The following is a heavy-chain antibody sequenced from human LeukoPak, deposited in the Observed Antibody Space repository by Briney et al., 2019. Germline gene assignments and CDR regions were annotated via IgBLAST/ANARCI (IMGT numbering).Heavy chain of an antibody. CDR3: AKGYTYTFDYFDS. Sequence: GGSLRLSRAASGITLSSYGMHLVRQAPGKGLKWVAFIRYDGSEEYYADSVKGRFTISRDNSKKTLYLQMNSLRAEDTAVYYCAKGYTYTFDYFDSWGQGTLVTVSS. CDR1: GITLSSYG. J-gene: IGHJ4*02. D-gene: IGHD5-18*01. V-gene: IGHV3-30*02. CDR2: IRYDGSEE.